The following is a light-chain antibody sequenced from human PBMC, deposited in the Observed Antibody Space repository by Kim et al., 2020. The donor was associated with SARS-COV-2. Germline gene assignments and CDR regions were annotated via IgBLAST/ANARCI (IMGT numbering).Light chain of an antibody. CDR1: RRISSY. V-gene: IGKV1-39*01. J-gene: IGKJ2*01. CDR2: ATS. CDR3: QQSNSTPYT. Sequence: ASVGDTVTITCRTSRRISSYLNWLQQKPGKAPKVLIYATSSLQGGVPSRFSGSGAGTDFTLTISSLQPGDFATYYCQQSNSTPYTFGQGTKLEI.